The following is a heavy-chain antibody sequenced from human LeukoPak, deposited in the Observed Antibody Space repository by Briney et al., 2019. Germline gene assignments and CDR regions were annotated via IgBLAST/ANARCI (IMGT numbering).Heavy chain of an antibody. CDR2: IKQDGSEK. Sequence: GGSLRLSCAASGFIFSSYWMSWVRQAPGKGLQWVACIKQDGSEKYYVDSVKGRFTISRDNSKNTLYLQMNSLRAEDTAVYYCAQDGKRVVVAANTFDYWGQGTLVTVSS. J-gene: IGHJ4*02. D-gene: IGHD2-15*01. V-gene: IGHV3-7*01. CDR1: GFIFSSYW. CDR3: AQDGKRVVVAANTFDY.